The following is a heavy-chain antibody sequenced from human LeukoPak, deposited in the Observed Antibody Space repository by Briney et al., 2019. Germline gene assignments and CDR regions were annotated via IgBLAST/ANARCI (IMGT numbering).Heavy chain of an antibody. CDR2: INHSGST. V-gene: IGHV4-34*01. Sequence: GSLRLSCAASGFTFSSYAMNWVRQPPGKGLEWIGEINHSGSTNYNPSLKSRVTISVDTSKNQFSLKLSSVTAADTAVYYCARGREIAAAGTGNWFDPWGQGTLVTVSS. CDR1: GFTFSSYA. J-gene: IGHJ5*02. CDR3: ARGREIAAAGTGNWFDP. D-gene: IGHD6-13*01.